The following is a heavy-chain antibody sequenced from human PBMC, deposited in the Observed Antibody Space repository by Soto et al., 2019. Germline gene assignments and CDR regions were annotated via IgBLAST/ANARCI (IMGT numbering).Heavy chain of an antibody. CDR2: IIPIFGTA. D-gene: IGHD3-3*01. CDR3: AAARFLEWLLPYYYGMDV. J-gene: IGHJ6*02. V-gene: IGHV1-69*13. CDR1: GGTFSRYA. Sequence: SLKVSCKASGGTFSRYAISWVRQAPGQGLEWMGGIIPIFGTANYAQKFQGRVRLTADESTSTAYRELSSVRSEDTDVYYCAAARFLEWLLPYYYGMDVWG.